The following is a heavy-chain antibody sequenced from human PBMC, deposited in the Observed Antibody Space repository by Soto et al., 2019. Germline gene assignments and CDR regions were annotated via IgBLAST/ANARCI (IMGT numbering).Heavy chain of an antibody. Sequence: QVQLQESGPGLVKPSETLSLTCTVSGGSVSSGSYYWYWIRQPPGKGLEWIAYISYSGSSSYNPSLKSRVTISVDTSKNQFSLNLSSVTAADTAVYYCARGVRLILGYWGQGTLVTVSS. CDR1: GGSVSSGSYY. D-gene: IGHD3-16*01. V-gene: IGHV4-61*01. J-gene: IGHJ4*02. CDR3: ARGVRLILGY. CDR2: ISYSGSS.